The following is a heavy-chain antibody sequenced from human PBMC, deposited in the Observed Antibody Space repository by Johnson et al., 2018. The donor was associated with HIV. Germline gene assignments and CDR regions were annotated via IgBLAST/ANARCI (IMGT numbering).Heavy chain of an antibody. Sequence: MQLVESGGGLVQPGGSLRLSCAASGFTFSSYWMSWVRQAPGKGLEWVANIKQDGSEEYYVDSVKGRFTISRDNAKNSVYVQMNSLRAEDTALYYCAREGRMDYGAPRAAFDIWGQGTMVTVSS. V-gene: IGHV3-7*05. J-gene: IGHJ3*02. CDR2: IKQDGSEE. CDR1: GFTFSSYW. CDR3: AREGRMDYGAPRAAFDI. D-gene: IGHD4-17*01.